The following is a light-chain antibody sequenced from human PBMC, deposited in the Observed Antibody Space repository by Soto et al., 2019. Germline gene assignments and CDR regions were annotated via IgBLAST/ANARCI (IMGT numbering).Light chain of an antibody. CDR1: QSVSRSTS. V-gene: IGKV3-20*01. CDR3: QQYGDSPLT. J-gene: IGKJ4*01. Sequence: EIVLTQSPGTLSLSPGERATLSFRASQSVSRSTSLAWYQEKTGQAPRLLIYGASSRAVGVPDRFSGSGSGTDFTLTISRLEPKALAVYYCQQYGDSPLTLGGGTKVE. CDR2: GAS.